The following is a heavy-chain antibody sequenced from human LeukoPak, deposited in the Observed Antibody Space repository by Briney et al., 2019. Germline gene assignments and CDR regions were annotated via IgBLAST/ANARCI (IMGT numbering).Heavy chain of an antibody. CDR2: IYTSGST. V-gene: IGHV4-4*07. CDR3: ARDIAAAGKRGSRGNWFDP. Sequence: SETLSLTCTVSGGSISSYYWSWIRQPAGKGLEWIGRIYTSGSTNYNPSLKSRVTMSVDTSKNQFSLKLSSVTAADTAVYYCARDIAAAGKRGSRGNWFDPWGQGTLVTVPS. CDR1: GGSISSYY. D-gene: IGHD6-13*01. J-gene: IGHJ5*02.